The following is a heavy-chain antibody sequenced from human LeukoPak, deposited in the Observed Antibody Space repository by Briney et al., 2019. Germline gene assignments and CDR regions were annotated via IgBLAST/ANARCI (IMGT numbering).Heavy chain of an antibody. D-gene: IGHD1-1*01. CDR3: ARGETILNWFDP. CDR2: IIPIFGTA. CDR1: GGTFSSYA. J-gene: IGHJ5*02. V-gene: IGHV1-69*13. Sequence: SVKVSCKASGGTFSSYAISWVRQAPGQGLEWMGGIIPIFGTANYAQKFQGRVTITADESTSTAYMELSSLRSEDTAVYYCARGETILNWFDPWGQGTLVTVSS.